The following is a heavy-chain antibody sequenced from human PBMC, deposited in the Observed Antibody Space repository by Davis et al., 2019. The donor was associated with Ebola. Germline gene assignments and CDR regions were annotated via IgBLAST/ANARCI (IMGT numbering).Heavy chain of an antibody. Sequence: GESLKISCAASGFTFSSYAMSWVRQAPEKGLEWVSSISGSGDTTYYADSVKGRFTISRDNSRNMLYLQMNSLGAEDTAIYHCAKKEGSSWYSPHLGAFDIWGQGTMITVSS. J-gene: IGHJ3*02. CDR2: ISGSGDTT. V-gene: IGHV3-23*01. CDR1: GFTFSSYA. CDR3: AKKEGSSWYSPHLGAFDI. D-gene: IGHD6-13*01.